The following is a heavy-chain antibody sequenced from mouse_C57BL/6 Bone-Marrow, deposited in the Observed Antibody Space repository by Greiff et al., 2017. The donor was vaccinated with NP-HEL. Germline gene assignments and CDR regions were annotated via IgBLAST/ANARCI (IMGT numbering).Heavy chain of an antibody. CDR1: GFNIKDDY. CDR2: IDPENGDT. D-gene: IGHD2-14*01. Sequence: EVKLQESGAELVRPGASVKLSCTASGFNIKDDYMHWVKQRPEQGLEWIGWIDPENGDTEYASKFQGKATITADTSSNTAYLQLSSLTSEDTAVYYCTTCGVRRTYWGQGTTLTVSS. V-gene: IGHV14-4*01. CDR3: TTCGVRRTY. J-gene: IGHJ2*01.